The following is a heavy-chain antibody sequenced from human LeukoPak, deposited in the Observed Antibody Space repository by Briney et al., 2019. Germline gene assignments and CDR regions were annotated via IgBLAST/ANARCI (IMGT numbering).Heavy chain of an antibody. CDR2: IYYSGSA. CDR1: GGSMKSYY. V-gene: IGHV4-59*13. CDR3: ARDNGSRFFDA. J-gene: IGHJ5*02. Sequence: RASETLSLTCTISGGSMKSYYWSWIRQPPGKELEWIAYIYYSGSADYNPSLASRVSISVDTSRNQFSLKVRSVTAADTAVYYCARDNGSRFFDAWGQGTLVTVSS. D-gene: IGHD2-8*01.